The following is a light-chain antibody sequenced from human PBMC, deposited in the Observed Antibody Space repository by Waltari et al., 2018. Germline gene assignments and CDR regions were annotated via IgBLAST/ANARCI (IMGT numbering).Light chain of an antibody. CDR1: QTIMSW. J-gene: IGKJ1*01. CDR3: QQYNGYSGT. CDR2: KAS. Sequence: DIQITQSPSTLSASVGDSVTISCRASQTIMSWVAWYQQKPGKAPKVLIYKASILESGVPSRFSGSGSGTEFTLTISSLQPDDFATYYCQQYNGYSGTFGQGTKVEIQ. V-gene: IGKV1-5*03.